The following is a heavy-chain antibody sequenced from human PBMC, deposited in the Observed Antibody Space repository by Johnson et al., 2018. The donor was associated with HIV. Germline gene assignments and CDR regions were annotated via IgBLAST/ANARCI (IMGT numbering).Heavy chain of an antibody. V-gene: IGHV3-9*01. CDR3: AKGMGWELTHAVDR. D-gene: IGHD1-26*01. CDR2: IYSCGST. J-gene: IGHJ3*02. Sequence: VPLVESGGGLVQPGRSLRLSCAASGFPFDDYAMHWVRQAPGKGLEWVSVIYSCGSTYYADSVQGRFTISRDNSKNTLYLQMNSLRAEDTALYYCAKGMGWELTHAVDRWGQGTMVTVSS. CDR1: GFPFDDYA.